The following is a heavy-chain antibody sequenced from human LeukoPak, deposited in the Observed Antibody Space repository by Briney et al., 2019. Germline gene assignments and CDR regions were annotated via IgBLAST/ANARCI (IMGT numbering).Heavy chain of an antibody. CDR1: GGSISSGGYY. CDR2: IYYSGST. Sequence: SETLSLTCTVSGGSISSGGYYWSWIRQHPGKGLEWIGYIYYSGSTYYNPSLKSRVTISVDTSKNQFSLKLGSVTAADTAVYYCARALSGYSYGFFDYWGQGTLVTVSS. V-gene: IGHV4-31*03. CDR3: ARALSGYSYGFFDY. D-gene: IGHD5-18*01. J-gene: IGHJ4*02.